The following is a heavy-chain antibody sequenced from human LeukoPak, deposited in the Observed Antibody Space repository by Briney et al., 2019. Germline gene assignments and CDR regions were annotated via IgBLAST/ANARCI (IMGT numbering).Heavy chain of an antibody. CDR3: AKQLGYCSDGSCYFPY. D-gene: IGHD2-15*01. J-gene: IGHJ4*02. CDR1: GFTFSSYA. CDR2: IGNNGGYT. Sequence: GGSLRLSCAASGFTFSSYAMSWVRQAPGKGLEWVSAIGNNGGYTYYADSVQGRFTISRDNSKSTLCLQMNSLRAEDTAVYYCAKQLGYCSDGSCYFPYWGQGTLVTVSS. V-gene: IGHV3-23*01.